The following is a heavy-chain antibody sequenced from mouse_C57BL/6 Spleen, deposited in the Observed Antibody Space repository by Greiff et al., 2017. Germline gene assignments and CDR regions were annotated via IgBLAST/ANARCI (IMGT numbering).Heavy chain of an antibody. V-gene: IGHV5-9-1*02. J-gene: IGHJ4*01. CDR3: TRDPYYGSSSSLMDY. D-gene: IGHD1-1*01. Sequence: EVKLVESGEGLVKPGGSLKLSCAASGFTFSSYAMSWVRQTPEKRLEWVAYISSGGDYIYYADTVKGRFTISRDNARNTLYLQMSSLKSEDTAMYYCTRDPYYGSSSSLMDYWGQGTSVTVAS. CDR1: GFTFSSYA. CDR2: ISSGGDYI.